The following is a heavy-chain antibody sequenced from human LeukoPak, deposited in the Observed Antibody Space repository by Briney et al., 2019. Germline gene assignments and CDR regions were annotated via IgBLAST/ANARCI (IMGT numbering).Heavy chain of an antibody. CDR2: INPNSGGT. CDR3: ARLSLWSGYYLFDP. CDR1: GYTFTGYY. J-gene: IGHJ5*02. D-gene: IGHD3-3*01. V-gene: IGHV1-2*02. Sequence: GASVKVSCKASGYTFTGYYMHWVRQAPGQGLEWMGWINPNSGGTNYAQKFQGRVTMTRDTSISTAYMELSRLRSDDTAVYYCARLSLWSGYYLFDPWGQGTLVTVSS.